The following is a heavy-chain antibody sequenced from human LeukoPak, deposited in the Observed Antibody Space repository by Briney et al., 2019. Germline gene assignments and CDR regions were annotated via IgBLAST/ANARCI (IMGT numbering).Heavy chain of an antibody. V-gene: IGHV3-23*01. CDR2: ISGSGGST. CDR1: GFTFSSYA. J-gene: IGHJ4*02. D-gene: IGHD3-22*01. CDR3: AKCGGDYYDSSGYYDLLDY. Sequence: GGSLRLSCAASGFTFSSYAMSWVRQAPGKGLEWVSAISGSGGSTYYADSVKGRFTISRGNSKNTLYLQMNSLRAEDTAVYYCAKCGGDYYDSSGYYDLLDYWGQGTLVTVSS.